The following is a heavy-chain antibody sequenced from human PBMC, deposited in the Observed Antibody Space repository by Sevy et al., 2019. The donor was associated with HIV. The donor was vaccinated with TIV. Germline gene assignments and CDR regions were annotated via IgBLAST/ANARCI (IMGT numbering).Heavy chain of an antibody. CDR1: GLTFRNYA. J-gene: IGHJ4*02. CDR2: ISDSGTNT. CDR3: ANLVGVSRPFDY. V-gene: IGHV3-23*01. D-gene: IGHD2-21*01. Sequence: GGSLRLSCAASGLTFRNYAMSWVRQAPGKGLEWVSAISDSGTNTYYADSVKGRFTISRENSKNRLYLQMDSLRVDDTAVYYCANLVGVSRPFDYWGQGTLVTVSS.